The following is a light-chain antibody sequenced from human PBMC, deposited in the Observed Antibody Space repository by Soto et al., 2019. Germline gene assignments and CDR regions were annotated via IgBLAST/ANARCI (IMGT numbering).Light chain of an antibody. V-gene: IGKV1-5*03. J-gene: IGKJ1*01. CDR2: KAS. CDR1: QSISSW. Sequence: DIQMTQSPSTLSASVGDRVTITCRASQSISSWLDWYQQKPGKAPKLLIYKASSLESGVPSRFTGSGSGTEFTLTISSLQPNDFATYYCQQYNSSPWTFCQGTKVEIK. CDR3: QQYNSSPWT.